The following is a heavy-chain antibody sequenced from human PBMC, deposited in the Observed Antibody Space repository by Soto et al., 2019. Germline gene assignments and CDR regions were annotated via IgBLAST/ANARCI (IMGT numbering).Heavy chain of an antibody. CDR1: GYTFTSYA. J-gene: IGHJ4*02. D-gene: IGHD3-22*01. V-gene: IGHV1-3*01. CDR3: ARGQYVSSYYDSSGYYY. Sequence: GASVKVSCKASGYTFTSYAMHWVRQAPGQRLEWMGWINAGNGNTKYSQKFQGRVTITRDTSASTAYMELSSLRSEDTAVYYCARGQYVSSYYDSSGYYYWGQGTLVTVSS. CDR2: INAGNGNT.